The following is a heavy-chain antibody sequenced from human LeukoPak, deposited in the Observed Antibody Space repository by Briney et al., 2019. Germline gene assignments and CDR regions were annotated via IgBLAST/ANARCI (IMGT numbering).Heavy chain of an antibody. Sequence: SETLSLTCAVSGGSISSSNWWSWVRQPPGKGLEWIGEIYHSGSTNYNPSLKSRVTISVDKSKNQFSLKLISVTAADTAVYYCARYDSSGRTFDYWGQGTLVTVSS. D-gene: IGHD3-22*01. CDR2: IYHSGST. V-gene: IGHV4-4*02. CDR1: GGSISSSNW. CDR3: ARYDSSGRTFDY. J-gene: IGHJ4*02.